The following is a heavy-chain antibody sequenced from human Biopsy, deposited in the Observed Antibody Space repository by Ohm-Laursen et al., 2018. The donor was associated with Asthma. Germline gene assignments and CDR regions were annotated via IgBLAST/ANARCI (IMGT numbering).Heavy chain of an antibody. D-gene: IGHD5-12*01. CDR1: GFTFSTSW. V-gene: IGHV3-7*02. CDR3: AKRRGYSGHDNDY. CDR2: TKEDGSEK. Sequence: SLRLSCAASGFTFSTSWMTWVRQAPGKGLEWVANTKEDGSEKNYVDSVKGRFTISRDNSKNTLYLQMNSLRTEDTAVYYCAKRRGYSGHDNDYWGQGTLVIVSS. J-gene: IGHJ4*02.